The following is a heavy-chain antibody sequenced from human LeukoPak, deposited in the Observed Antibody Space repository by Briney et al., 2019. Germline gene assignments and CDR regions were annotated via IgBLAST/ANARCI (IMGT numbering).Heavy chain of an antibody. CDR2: IGSGGDNI. D-gene: IGHD4-17*01. CDR1: GLTFSRYE. V-gene: IGHV3-48*03. Sequence: PGGSLRLSCSASGLTFSRYEVNWVRQTPGGGLEWLSYIGSGGDNIYYADSVKGRFTISRDNAKNSLHLQMNSLRVDDTAVYHCARDNAGTVPPYSFYAMDIWGQGTTVTVSS. CDR3: ARDNAGTVPPYSFYAMDI. J-gene: IGHJ6*02.